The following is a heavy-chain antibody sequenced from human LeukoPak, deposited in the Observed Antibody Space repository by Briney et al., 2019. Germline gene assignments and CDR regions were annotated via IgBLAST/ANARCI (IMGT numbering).Heavy chain of an antibody. CDR2: ISSSSSFI. V-gene: IGHV3-21*01. CDR1: GFTFSSYS. D-gene: IGHD2-2*01. J-gene: IGHJ4*02. Sequence: PGGSLRLSCAASGFTFSSYSMNWVRQAPGKGLEWVSSISSSSSFIYYADSVKGRFTISRGNAKNSLYLQMNSLRAEDTAVYYCARDPPLGSCSTISCPHLDYWGQGTLVTVSS. CDR3: ARDPPLGSCSTISCPHLDY.